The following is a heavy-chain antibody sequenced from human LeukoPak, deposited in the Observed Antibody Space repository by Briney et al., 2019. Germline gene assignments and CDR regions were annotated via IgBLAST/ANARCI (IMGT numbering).Heavy chain of an antibody. CDR2: ISWNSGSI. CDR3: ARYCSGGSCYDY. V-gene: IGHV3-9*01. Sequence: GRSLRLSCAASGFTFDDYAMHWVRQAPGKGLEWVSGISWNSGSIGYADSVKGRFTISRDNAKNSLYLQMNSLRAEDTAVYYCARYCSGGSCYDYWGQGTLVTVSS. CDR1: GFTFDDYA. D-gene: IGHD2-15*01. J-gene: IGHJ4*02.